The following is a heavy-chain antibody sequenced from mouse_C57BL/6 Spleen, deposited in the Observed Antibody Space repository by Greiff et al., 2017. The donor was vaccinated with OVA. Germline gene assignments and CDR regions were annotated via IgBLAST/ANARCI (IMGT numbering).Heavy chain of an antibody. J-gene: IGHJ1*03. V-gene: IGHV7-3*01. CDR1: GFTFTDYY. D-gene: IGHD2-1*01. CDR2: IRNKANGYTT. Sequence: EVKLVESGGGLVQPGGSLSLSCAASGFTFTDYYMSWVRQPPGKALEWLGFIRNKANGYTTEYSASVKGRFTISRDNSQSILYLQMNALRAEDSATDYCARYGNYGYWYFDVWGTGTTVTVSS. CDR3: ARYGNYGYWYFDV.